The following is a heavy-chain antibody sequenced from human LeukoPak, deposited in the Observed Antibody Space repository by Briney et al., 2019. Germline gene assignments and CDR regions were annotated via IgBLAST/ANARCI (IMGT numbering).Heavy chain of an antibody. Sequence: ASVKVSCKASGYTFTGYYMHWVRQAPGQGREWMGRINPNSGGTNYAQKFQGRVTMTRDTSISTAYMELNRLRSDATAVYYCARDGGWVWSDHMVIDYWGQGTLVTVSS. CDR2: INPNSGGT. CDR1: GYTFTGYY. V-gene: IGHV1-2*06. CDR3: ARDGGWVWSDHMVIDY. D-gene: IGHD3-3*01. J-gene: IGHJ4*02.